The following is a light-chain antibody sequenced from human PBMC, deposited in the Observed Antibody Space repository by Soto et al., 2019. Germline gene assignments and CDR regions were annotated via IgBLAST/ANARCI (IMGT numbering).Light chain of an antibody. CDR3: SSYTTTVSLYV. V-gene: IGLV2-14*03. J-gene: IGLJ1*01. CDR2: DVS. CDR1: TSDIGGYNF. Sequence: SVLTQPASVSASPGQSITISCTGTTSDIGGYNFVSWYQQHPGKAPKLMIYDVSYRPSGVSNRFSGSKSGNTASLTISGLQPEDEADYYCSSYTTTVSLYVFGTGTKVTGL.